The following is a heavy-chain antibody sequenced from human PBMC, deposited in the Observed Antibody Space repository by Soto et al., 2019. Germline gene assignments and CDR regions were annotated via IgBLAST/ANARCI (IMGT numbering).Heavy chain of an antibody. J-gene: IGHJ4*02. CDR2: MNPNSGNT. CDR3: ARGPQFRGYYFREDDY. CDR1: GYTFTSYD. Sequence: ASVKVSCKASGYTFTSYDINWVRQATGQGLEWMGWMNPNSGNTGYAQKFQGRVTMTRNTSISTAYMELSSLRSEDTAVYYCARGPQFRGYYFREDDYWGQGTLVTVSS. D-gene: IGHD3-3*01. V-gene: IGHV1-8*01.